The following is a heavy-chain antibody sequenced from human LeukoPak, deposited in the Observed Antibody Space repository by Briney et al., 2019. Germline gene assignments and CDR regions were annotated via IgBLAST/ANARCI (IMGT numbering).Heavy chain of an antibody. Sequence: SETLSLTCAVYVGSFSGYYWSCIRQPPRKGLEWSGEIKHSGSTNYNPSLKSRVTISEDKSKNQFSLKMSSVTAADTAVYYCAREGPVGYGSGWYGYWGQGTLVTVSS. CDR1: VGSFSGYY. J-gene: IGHJ4*02. CDR2: IKHSGST. V-gene: IGHV4-34*01. CDR3: AREGPVGYGSGWYGY. D-gene: IGHD6-13*01.